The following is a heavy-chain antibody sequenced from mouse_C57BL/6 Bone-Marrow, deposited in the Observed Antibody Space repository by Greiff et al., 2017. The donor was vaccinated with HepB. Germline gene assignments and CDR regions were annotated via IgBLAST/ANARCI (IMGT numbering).Heavy chain of an antibody. J-gene: IGHJ3*01. D-gene: IGHD1-1*01. CDR1: DSEVFPIAY. CDR2: ILPRIGRT. V-gene: IGHV15-2*01. CDR3: ARDYYGSSYEAWFAY. Sequence: VQLVESGSELRSPGSSVKLSCKDFDSEVFPIAYMSWVRQKPGHGFEWIGGILPRIGRTIYGEKFEDKATLDADTLSNTAYLELNSLTSEDSAIYYCARDYYGSSYEAWFAYWGQGTLVTVSA.